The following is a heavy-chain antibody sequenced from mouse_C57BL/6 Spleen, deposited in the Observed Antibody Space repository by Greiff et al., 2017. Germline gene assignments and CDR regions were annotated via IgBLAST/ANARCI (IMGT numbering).Heavy chain of an antibody. CDR2: IDPETGGN. CDR3: ARSVGLLSFAY. V-gene: IGHV1-15*01. J-gene: IGHJ2*01. CDR1: GYTFTDYE. Sequence: VQLQQPGAELVRPGASVTLSCKASGYTFTDYEMHWVKQTPVHGLEWIGAIDPETGGNAYNQKFKGKAILTADKSSSTAYMELRSLTSEDAAVYYCARSVGLLSFAYWGQGTTLTVSS. D-gene: IGHD2-3*01.